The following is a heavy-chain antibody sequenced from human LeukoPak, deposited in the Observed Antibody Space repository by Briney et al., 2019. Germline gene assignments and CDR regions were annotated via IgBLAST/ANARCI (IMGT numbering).Heavy chain of an antibody. CDR2: IDRSSGTI. CDR3: ARDRLLYNYFDS. J-gene: IGHJ5*01. Sequence: GGSLRLSCAASGFTFSSYWMSWVRQAPGKGLEWISYIDRSSGTIYYADSVKGRFTISRDNAKNSLYLQMNSLRADDTAMYYCARDRLLYNYFDSWGQGTLVAVSS. D-gene: IGHD6-6*01. V-gene: IGHV3-48*01. CDR1: GFTFSSYW.